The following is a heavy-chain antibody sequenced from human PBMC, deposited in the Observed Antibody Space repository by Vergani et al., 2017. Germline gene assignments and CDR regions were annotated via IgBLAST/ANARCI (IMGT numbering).Heavy chain of an antibody. CDR1: EYSFSAFY. Sequence: QVQLVQSGAEVKKPGASVKVSCKASEYSFSAFYIHWVRQAPGQGLEWMGWINPNNGGSNYAKKFQDRVTMTRDTSITTAYMELSRLRSDDTAVYYCARMEHCITTDCYDHPSWGKGTLVTVSS. CDR2: INPNNGGS. D-gene: IGHD2-2*01. CDR3: ARMEHCITTDCYDHPS. V-gene: IGHV1-2*02. J-gene: IGHJ5*02.